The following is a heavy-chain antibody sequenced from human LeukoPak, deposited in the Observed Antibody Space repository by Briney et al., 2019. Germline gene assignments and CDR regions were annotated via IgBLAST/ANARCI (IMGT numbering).Heavy chain of an antibody. CDR2: IYTSGST. D-gene: IGHD6-13*01. V-gene: IGHV4-4*09. Sequence: PSETLSLTCAVYGGSFSGYYWSWIRQPPGKGLEWIGYIYTSGSTNYNPSLKSRVTISVDTSKNQFSLKLSSVTAADTAVYYCARHQGSSSYYFDYWGQGTLVTVSS. J-gene: IGHJ4*02. CDR1: GGSFSGYY. CDR3: ARHQGSSSYYFDY.